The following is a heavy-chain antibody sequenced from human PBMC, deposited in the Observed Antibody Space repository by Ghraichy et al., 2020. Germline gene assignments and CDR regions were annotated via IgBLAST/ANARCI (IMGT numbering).Heavy chain of an antibody. CDR2: ISSSNRYI. V-gene: IGHV3-21*01. Sequence: LSLTCVASGLMFSPNTMNWVRQAPGKGLEWVSSISSSNRYIYYADSVKGRFTISRDNAQNSLYLQMNSLRAEDTAVYYCSRGGGAGTPVLYHMDVWGLGTTVTVSS. D-gene: IGHD6-19*01. J-gene: IGHJ6*02. CDR1: GLMFSPNT. CDR3: SRGGGAGTPVLYHMDV.